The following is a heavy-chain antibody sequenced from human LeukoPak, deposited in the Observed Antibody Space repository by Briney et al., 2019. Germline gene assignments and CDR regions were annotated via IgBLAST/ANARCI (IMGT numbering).Heavy chain of an antibody. D-gene: IGHD3-22*01. J-gene: IGHJ3*02. V-gene: IGHV4-59*08. CDR3: ARLTNYYDSSGFSHDVFDI. CDR1: GGSISSYY. Sequence: SETLSLTCTVSGGSISSYYWSWIRQPPVKGLEWIGYIYYSGSTNYNPSLKSRVTISVDTSKNQFSLKLSSVTAADTAVYYCARLTNYYDSSGFSHDVFDIWGQGTMVTVSS. CDR2: IYYSGST.